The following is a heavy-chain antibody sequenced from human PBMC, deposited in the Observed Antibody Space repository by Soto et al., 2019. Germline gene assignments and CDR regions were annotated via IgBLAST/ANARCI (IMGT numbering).Heavy chain of an antibody. CDR2: IYYSGST. CDR3: ARDKITGLFDY. Sequence: SETLSLTCTVSGDSLSSGGYYWSWIRQHPEKGLEWIGYIYYSGSTYYNPSLKSRVTISVDTSKNQFSLKLTSVTAADTAVYYCARDKITGLFDYWGQGTLVTVSS. V-gene: IGHV4-31*03. CDR1: GDSLSSGGYY. D-gene: IGHD2-8*02. J-gene: IGHJ4*02.